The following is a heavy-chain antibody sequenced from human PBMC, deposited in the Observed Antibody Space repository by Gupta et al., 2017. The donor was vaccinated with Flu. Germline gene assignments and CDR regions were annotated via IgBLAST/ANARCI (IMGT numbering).Heavy chain of an antibody. D-gene: IGHD3-10*01. J-gene: IGHJ4*02. CDR2: IKSKTDGGTT. V-gene: IGHV3-15*01. CDR1: GFTFSNAW. CDR3: TTDSEVAGVPRWRPRYYFDY. Sequence: EVQLVESGGGLVKPGGSLRLSCAASGFTFSNAWMSWVRQAPGKGLEWVGRIKSKTDGGTTDYAAPVKGRFTISRDDSKNTLYLQMNSLKTEDTAVYYCTTDSEVAGVPRWRPRYYFDYWGQGTLVTVSS.